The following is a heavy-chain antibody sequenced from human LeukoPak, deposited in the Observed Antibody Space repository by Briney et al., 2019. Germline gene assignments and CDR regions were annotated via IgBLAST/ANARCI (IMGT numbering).Heavy chain of an antibody. J-gene: IGHJ3*02. D-gene: IGHD2-8*02. CDR3: AREDTGDAFDI. Sequence: GGSLRLSCAASGFTFSSYAMHWARQAPGKGLEWVAVIWYDGSNKYYADSVKGRFTISRDNAKNSLYLQMNSLRAEDTAVYYCAREDTGDAFDIWGQGTMVTVSS. V-gene: IGHV3-33*08. CDR2: IWYDGSNK. CDR1: GFTFSSYA.